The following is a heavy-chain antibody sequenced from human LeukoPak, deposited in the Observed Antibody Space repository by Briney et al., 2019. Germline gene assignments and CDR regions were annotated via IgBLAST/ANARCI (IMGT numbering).Heavy chain of an antibody. CDR1: GGTFSSYA. Sequence: GASVKVSCKASGGTFSSYATSWVRQAPGQGLEWMGGIIPIFGTANYAQKFQGRVTITADESTSTAYMELSSLRSEDTAVYYCARGDWNGGHIDYWGQGTLVTVSS. CDR3: ARGDWNGGHIDY. CDR2: IIPIFGTA. J-gene: IGHJ4*02. D-gene: IGHD1-1*01. V-gene: IGHV1-69*13.